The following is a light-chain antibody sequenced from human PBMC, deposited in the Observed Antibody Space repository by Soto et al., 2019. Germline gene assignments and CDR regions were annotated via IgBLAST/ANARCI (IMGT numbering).Light chain of an antibody. CDR1: TSNIGSNY. V-gene: IGLV1-47*01. CDR3: SSYTSSVTLV. CDR2: RNN. Sequence: QSVLTQPPSASGTPGQGVTISCSGSTSNIGSNYVYWYQQLPGTAPKLLIYRNNQRPSGVPDRFSGSKSGTSASLAISGLRSDDEADYYCSSYTSSVTLVFGGGTKPTVL. J-gene: IGLJ2*01.